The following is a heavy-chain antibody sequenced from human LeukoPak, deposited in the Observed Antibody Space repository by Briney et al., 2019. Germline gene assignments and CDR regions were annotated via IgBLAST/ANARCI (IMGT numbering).Heavy chain of an antibody. Sequence: ASVKVSCKASGGTFSSYAISWVRQAPGQGLEWMGWISVYNANTKYARKFQGRVTMTTDTSTSTAYMELRSLRSDDTAVYYCARYRVRGVSYYYYYMDVWGKGTTVTVSS. J-gene: IGHJ6*03. D-gene: IGHD3-10*01. CDR1: GGTFSSYA. CDR3: ARYRVRGVSYYYYYMDV. CDR2: ISVYNANT. V-gene: IGHV1-18*01.